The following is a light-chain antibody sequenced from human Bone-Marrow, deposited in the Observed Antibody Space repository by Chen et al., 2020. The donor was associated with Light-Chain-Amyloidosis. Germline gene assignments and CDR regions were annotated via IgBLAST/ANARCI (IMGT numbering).Light chain of an antibody. V-gene: IGLV3-21*02. CDR2: DDS. CDR1: NIGSTS. Sequence: YVLTQPSSVSVAPGQTATIACGGNNIGSTSVHWYQQTPGQAPLLVVYDDSDRPSGIPERLTGSNSGNKATLTISRVEAGDEADYYCQVWDRSSDRPVFGGGTKLTVL. CDR3: QVWDRSSDRPV. J-gene: IGLJ3*02.